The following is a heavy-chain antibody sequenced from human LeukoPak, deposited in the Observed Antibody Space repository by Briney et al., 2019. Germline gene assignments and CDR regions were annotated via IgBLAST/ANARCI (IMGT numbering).Heavy chain of an antibody. V-gene: IGHV4-39*07. J-gene: IGHJ4*02. Sequence: SETLSLTCTVSGGSISSSSYYWGWIRQPPGKGLEWIGSIYYSGSTYYNPSLKSRVTISVDTSKSQLSLKLSSVTAADTAVYYCARHPNCSGGSCLKYYFDYWGQGTLVTVSS. D-gene: IGHD2-15*01. CDR2: IYYSGST. CDR1: GGSISSSSYY. CDR3: ARHPNCSGGSCLKYYFDY.